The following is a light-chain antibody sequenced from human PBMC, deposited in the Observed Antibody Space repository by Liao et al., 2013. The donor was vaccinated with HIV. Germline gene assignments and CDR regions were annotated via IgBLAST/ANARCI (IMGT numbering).Light chain of an antibody. V-gene: IGLV3-1*01. CDR2: QDS. CDR3: QAWDGSTGI. CDR1: KLGNKF. J-gene: IGLJ2*01. Sequence: SYVLTQSPSVSVSPGQTATIACSGDKLGNKFTTWYQQRPGQSPVLVMYQDSKRPSGISERFSASTSGNTATLTITGTQAMDEADYYCQAWDGSTGIFGGGTKLTVL.